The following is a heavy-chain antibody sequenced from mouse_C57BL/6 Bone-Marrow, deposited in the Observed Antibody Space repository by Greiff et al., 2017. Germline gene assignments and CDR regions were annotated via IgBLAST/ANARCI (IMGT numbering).Heavy chain of an antibody. CDR2: ISSGGSYT. CDR1: GFTFSSYG. D-gene: IGHD1-1*01. Sequence: VQLQQSGGDLVKPGGSLKLSCAASGFTFSSYGMSWVRQTPDKRLEWVATISSGGSYTYYPDSVKGRFTISRDNAKNTLYLQMSSLKSEDTAMYYCARLITTVVAKGFDYWGQGTTLTVSS. CDR3: ARLITTVVAKGFDY. J-gene: IGHJ2*01. V-gene: IGHV5-6*01.